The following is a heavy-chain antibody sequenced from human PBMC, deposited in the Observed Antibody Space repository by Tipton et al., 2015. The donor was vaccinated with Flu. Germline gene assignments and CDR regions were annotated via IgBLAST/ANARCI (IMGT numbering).Heavy chain of an antibody. D-gene: IGHD2-2*02. Sequence: SLRLSCAASGFAFSSYEVNWVRQAPGKGLEWVSYISSSGGSKYYADFVTGRFTISRDNAKNSLYLHMNSLRVEDTAVYYCARGSIRLCDYWGQGTLVTVSS. V-gene: IGHV3-48*03. CDR3: ARGSIRLCDY. CDR1: GFAFSSYE. CDR2: ISSSGGSK. J-gene: IGHJ4*02.